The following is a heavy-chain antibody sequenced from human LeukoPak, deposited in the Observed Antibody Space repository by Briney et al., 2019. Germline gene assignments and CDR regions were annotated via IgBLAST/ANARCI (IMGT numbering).Heavy chain of an antibody. Sequence: RGSLRLSCAASGFTFSSYWMHWVRQAPGKGLVWVSRIESDGSSTSYADSVKGRFTISRDNAKNRLYVQMNSLRAEDTAVYYCATGSGLWTPDYWGQGTLVTVSS. J-gene: IGHJ4*02. CDR1: GFTFSSYW. V-gene: IGHV3-74*01. CDR3: ATGSGLWTPDY. D-gene: IGHD5-18*01. CDR2: IESDGSST.